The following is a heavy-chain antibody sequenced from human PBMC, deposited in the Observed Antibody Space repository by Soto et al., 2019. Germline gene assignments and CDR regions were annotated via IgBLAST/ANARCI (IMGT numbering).Heavy chain of an antibody. CDR3: ARVKVAVAGTEAFDI. J-gene: IGHJ3*02. D-gene: IGHD6-19*01. Sequence: QVQLVQSGAEVKKPGASVKVSCKASGYTFTSYYMHWVRQAPGQALEWMGIINPSGGSTSYAQKCRGRVNMTRDPSTNTVYMELSSLRSEDTAVYCCARVKVAVAGTEAFDIWGQGTMVTVSS. CDR2: INPSGGST. CDR1: GYTFTSYY. V-gene: IGHV1-46*01.